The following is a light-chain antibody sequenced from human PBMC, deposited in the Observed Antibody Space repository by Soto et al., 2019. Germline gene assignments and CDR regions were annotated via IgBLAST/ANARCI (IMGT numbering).Light chain of an antibody. J-gene: IGLJ2*01. CDR3: SSYTTNKTLL. CDR1: SSDVGAYNF. CDR2: EVS. V-gene: IGLV2-14*01. Sequence: QSVLTQPASVSGSPGQSITISCTGTSSDVGAYNFVSWYQQHPGKAPKLIFYEVSNRPPGVSDRFSGSKSGTTASLTISGLQAEDEADYFCSSYTTNKTLLFGGGTKLTVL.